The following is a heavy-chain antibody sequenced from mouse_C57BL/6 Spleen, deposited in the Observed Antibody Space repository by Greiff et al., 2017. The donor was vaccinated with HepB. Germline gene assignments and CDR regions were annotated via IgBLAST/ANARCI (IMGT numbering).Heavy chain of an antibody. CDR1: GYTFTSYW. D-gene: IGHD2-2*01. CDR3: AYGYAGKPFAY. V-gene: IGHV1-59*01. Sequence: VQLQQSGAELVRPGTSVKLSCKASGYTFTSYWMHWVKQRPGQGLEWIGVIDPSDSYTNYNQKFKGKATLTVDTSSSTAYMQLSSLTSEDSAVYYCAYGYAGKPFAYWGQGTLVTVSA. J-gene: IGHJ3*01. CDR2: IDPSDSYT.